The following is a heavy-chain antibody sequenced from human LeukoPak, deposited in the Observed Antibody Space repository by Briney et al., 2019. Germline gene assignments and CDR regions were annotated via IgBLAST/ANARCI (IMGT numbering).Heavy chain of an antibody. CDR3: ARAGGPPHYYYYYMDV. J-gene: IGHJ6*03. Sequence: GGSLRLPCSASGFTFSDYYMSWIRQAPGKGLEWVSIISSSGSTTFYADSVKGRFTISRDNAQNSLYLQMNSLRVDDTTIYYCARAGGPPHYYYYYMDVWGNGTTVTVSS. CDR1: GFTFSDYY. D-gene: IGHD2-15*01. CDR2: ISSSGSTT. V-gene: IGHV3-11*04.